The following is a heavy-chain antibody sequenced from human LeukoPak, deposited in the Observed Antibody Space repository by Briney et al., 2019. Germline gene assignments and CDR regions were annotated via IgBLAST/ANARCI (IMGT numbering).Heavy chain of an antibody. CDR1: GFAFSTYA. D-gene: IGHD6-19*01. V-gene: IGHV3-23*01. Sequence: QAGGSLRLSCGASGFAFSTYAMRWVRQAPGKGLEWVSGISGTGGRTYYTDSVKGRFTISKDNSKNTLYLQMNSLRAEDTAVYYCAMDSSGWFGGPMEDAFDVWGQGTMVTVSS. J-gene: IGHJ3*01. CDR3: AMDSSGWFGGPMEDAFDV. CDR2: ISGTGGRT.